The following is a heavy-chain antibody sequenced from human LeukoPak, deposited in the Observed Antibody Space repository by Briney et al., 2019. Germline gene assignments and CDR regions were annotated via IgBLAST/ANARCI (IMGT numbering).Heavy chain of an antibody. J-gene: IGHJ4*02. CDR3: ARVSESPQSTYFDY. D-gene: IGHD3-3*01. V-gene: IGHV4-59*01. CDR2: IYYSGST. CDR1: GGSISSYY. Sequence: SETLSLTCTVSGGSISSYYWSWIRQPPGKGLEWIGYIYYSGSTNYNPSLKSRVTISVDTSKNQFSLKLSSVTAADTAVYYCARVSESPQSTYFDYWGQGTLATVSS.